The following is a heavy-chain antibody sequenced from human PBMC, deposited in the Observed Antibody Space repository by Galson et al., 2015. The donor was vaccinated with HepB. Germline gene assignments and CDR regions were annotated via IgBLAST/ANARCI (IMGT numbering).Heavy chain of an antibody. CDR3: ARGHIAFDY. Sequence: LTLSCAASGFAFRRYAMHWVRQAPGKGLEWEAVISYDGSNKYSADSVKGRFTISRDNSKTTLYLQMNSLRAEDTAVYYCARGHIAFDYWGQGTLVTVSS. J-gene: IGHJ4*02. CDR1: GFAFRRYA. CDR2: ISYDGSNK. V-gene: IGHV3-30*04. D-gene: IGHD2-21*01.